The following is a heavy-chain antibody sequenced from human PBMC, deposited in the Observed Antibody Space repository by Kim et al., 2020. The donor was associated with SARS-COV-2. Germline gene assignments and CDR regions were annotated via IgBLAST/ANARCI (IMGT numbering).Heavy chain of an antibody. CDR2: INHSGST. D-gene: IGHD3-3*01. J-gene: IGHJ4*02. Sequence: SETLSLTCAVYGGSFSGYYWSWIRQPPGKGLEWIGEINHSGSTNYNPSLKSRVTISVDTSKNQFSLKLSSVTAADTAVYYCARGLYDFWSGLVDYWGQGTLVTVSS. CDR3: ARGLYDFWSGLVDY. V-gene: IGHV4-34*01. CDR1: GGSFSGYY.